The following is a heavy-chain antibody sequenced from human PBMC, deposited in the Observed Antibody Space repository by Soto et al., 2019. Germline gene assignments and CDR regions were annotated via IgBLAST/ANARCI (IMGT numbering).Heavy chain of an antibody. CDR1: VASTSSYNSY. CDR2: IYYSGNT. CDR3: ARQIRYTYGYFPRYIDQ. D-gene: IGHD5-18*01. V-gene: IGHV4-39*01. J-gene: IGHJ4*02. Sequence: SEALSLTCSVSVASTSSYNSYWCWFLQTAVTGLEWIGSIYYSGNTYYNLSLKSRLTISVDTSKSQFSLTLSSVTAADSAMYFCARQIRYTYGYFPRYIDQWGQGTRVTVSS.